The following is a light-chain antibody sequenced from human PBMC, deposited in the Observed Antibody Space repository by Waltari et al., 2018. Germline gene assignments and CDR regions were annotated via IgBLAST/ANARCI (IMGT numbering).Light chain of an antibody. J-gene: IGLJ3*02. Sequence: QSVLTQPPSASGTPGQKVTISCNGSSSNIGSNYVYWYQQLPGTAPKLLIFKNNRRPSGGPDRFSGSKSGTAASLASNGLRSEDEADYYCAAWDDSLSGLVLGGGTKVTVL. V-gene: IGLV1-47*01. CDR1: SSNIGSNY. CDR3: AAWDDSLSGLV. CDR2: KNN.